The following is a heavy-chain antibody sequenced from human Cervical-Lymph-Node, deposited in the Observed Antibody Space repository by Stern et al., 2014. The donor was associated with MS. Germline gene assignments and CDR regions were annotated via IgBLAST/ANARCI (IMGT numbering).Heavy chain of an antibody. D-gene: IGHD2-15*01. J-gene: IGHJ6*02. CDR3: ARSSGASGDAMDV. Sequence: EVPLVESGGCLLQPGGSLRLSCGASRFTFSTYWMHWVPQGPGKGLVWVSLINSGGSSTSYTDSVRGRFTISRDNAKNTVDLQMTSLRAEDTAVYYCARSSGASGDAMDVWGQGTTVTVSS. V-gene: IGHV3-74*02. CDR2: INSGGSST. CDR1: RFTFSTYW.